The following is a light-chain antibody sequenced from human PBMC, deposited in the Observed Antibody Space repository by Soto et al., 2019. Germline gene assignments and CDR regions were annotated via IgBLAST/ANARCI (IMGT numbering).Light chain of an antibody. V-gene: IGKV1-12*01. CDR1: QSISSW. CDR3: QQANSFPIT. J-gene: IGKJ5*01. CDR2: EAT. Sequence: DSQMTQSPSTLCVSVGDTVTVTCRASQSISSWLAWYQQKPGKAPRLLIYEATNLQSGVPPRFSGSGSGTDFTLTISSLQPEDFATYFCQQANSFPITFGQRTRPEIK.